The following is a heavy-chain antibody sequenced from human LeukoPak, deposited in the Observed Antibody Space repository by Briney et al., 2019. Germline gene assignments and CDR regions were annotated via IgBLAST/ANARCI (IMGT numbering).Heavy chain of an antibody. CDR3: ARDRPGITTFDAFDI. V-gene: IGHV5-51*01. CDR2: IYPGDSDT. D-gene: IGHD3-16*01. J-gene: IGHJ3*02. Sequence: GESLKISCKGSGYSFTSYWIGWVRQMPGKGLEWMGIIYPGDSDTRYSPSFQGQVTISADKSISTAYLQWSSLKASDTAMYYCARDRPGITTFDAFDIWGQGTMVTVSS. CDR1: GYSFTSYW.